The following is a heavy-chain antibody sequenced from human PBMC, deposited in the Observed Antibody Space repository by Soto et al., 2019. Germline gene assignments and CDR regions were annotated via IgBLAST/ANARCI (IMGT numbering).Heavy chain of an antibody. Sequence: ASVKVSCKASGYTFTSYGISWVRQAPGQGLEWMGWISAYNGNTNYAQKLQGRVTMTTDTSTSTAYMELRSLRSDDTAVYYCARSFLRVNYDFWSGYYDFDYWGQGTLVTVSS. J-gene: IGHJ4*02. CDR3: ARSFLRVNYDFWSGYYDFDY. V-gene: IGHV1-18*01. CDR1: GYTFTSYG. D-gene: IGHD3-3*01. CDR2: ISAYNGNT.